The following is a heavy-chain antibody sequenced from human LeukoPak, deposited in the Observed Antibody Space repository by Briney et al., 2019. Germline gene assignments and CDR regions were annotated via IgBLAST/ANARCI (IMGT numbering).Heavy chain of an antibody. J-gene: IGHJ5*02. V-gene: IGHV1-2*02. Sequence: GASVKVSCKASGYTFTGYYMHWVRQAPGQGLEWMGWINPNSGGTNYAQKFQGRVTMTRDTSISTAYMELSRLRSDDTAVYYCARGGPYCSSTSCYFAGPNWFDLWGQGTLVTVSS. CDR2: INPNSGGT. CDR3: ARGGPYCSSTSCYFAGPNWFDL. CDR1: GYTFTGYY. D-gene: IGHD2-2*01.